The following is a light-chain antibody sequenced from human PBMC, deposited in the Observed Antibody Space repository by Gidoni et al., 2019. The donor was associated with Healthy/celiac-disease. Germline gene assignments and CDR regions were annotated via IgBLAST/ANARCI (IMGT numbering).Light chain of an antibody. Sequence: EIVLTQSPATLSLSPGERATLSCRASQSVSSYLAWYQQKPGQAPRLLLYDASNRATGIPARFSGSGSGTDFTLTISSLEPEDFAVYYCQQRSNRPQTFGQXTKLEIK. J-gene: IGKJ2*01. CDR3: QQRSNRPQT. CDR2: DAS. V-gene: IGKV3-11*01. CDR1: QSVSSY.